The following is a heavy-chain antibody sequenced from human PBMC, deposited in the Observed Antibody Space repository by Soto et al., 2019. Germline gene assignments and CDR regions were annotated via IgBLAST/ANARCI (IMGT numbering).Heavy chain of an antibody. CDR2: IYYSGST. CDR1: GGSISSYY. D-gene: IGHD6-19*01. CDR3: ARGPHSSGGYAGWSDRHDAFDI. V-gene: IGHV4-59*01. J-gene: IGHJ3*02. Sequence: SETLSLTCTVSGGSISSYYWSWIRQPPGKGLEWIGYIYYSGSTNYNPSLKSRVTISVDTSKNQFSLKLSSVTAADTAVYYCARGPHSSGGYAGWSDRHDAFDIWGQGTMVTVSS.